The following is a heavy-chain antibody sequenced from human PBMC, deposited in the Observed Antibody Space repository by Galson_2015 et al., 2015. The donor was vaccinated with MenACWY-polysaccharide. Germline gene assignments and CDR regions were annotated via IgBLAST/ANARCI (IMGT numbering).Heavy chain of an antibody. V-gene: IGHV3-53*01. J-gene: IGHJ4*02. D-gene: IGHD5-24*01. CDR3: ARGALDEDGHNHEVFDY. CDR2: IYSGGST. Sequence: LRLSCAASGFTVSRNYMSWVRQAPGKGLEWVSIIYSGGSTYYADSVKGRFTISRDNSKNTLFLQMNSLRADDTAVYYCARGALDEDGHNHEVFDYGGQGTLVTVSS. CDR1: GFTVSRNY.